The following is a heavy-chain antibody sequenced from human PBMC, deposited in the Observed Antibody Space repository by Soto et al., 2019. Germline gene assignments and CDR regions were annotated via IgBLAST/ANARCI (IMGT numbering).Heavy chain of an antibody. CDR3: ARSPAYGDYANLDT. CDR1: GDSVSKYY. V-gene: IGHV4-4*07. J-gene: IGHJ5*02. CDR2: IHSTRSP. D-gene: IGHD4-17*01. Sequence: SETLSLTCTVSGDSVSKYYWNWIRQPAGKGLEWIGRIHSTRSPNYNPSLKSRVTMSVDTSKNQFSLKLNLTSVTAADTAVYYCARSPAYGDYANLDTWGQGTLVTVSS.